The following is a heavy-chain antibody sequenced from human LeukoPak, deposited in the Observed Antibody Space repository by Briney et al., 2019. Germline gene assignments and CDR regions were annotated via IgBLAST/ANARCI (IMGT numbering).Heavy chain of an antibody. CDR1: GGSFSGYY. D-gene: IGHD3-10*01. CDR3: ARHRDYYGSGSYYNVPSYYFDY. CDR2: INHSGST. V-gene: IGHV4-34*01. Sequence: SETLSLTCAVYGGSFSGYYWSWIRQPPGKGLEWIGEINHSGSTNYNPSLKSRVTISVDTSKNQFSLKLSSVTAADTAVYYCARHRDYYGSGSYYNVPSYYFDYWGQGTLVTVSS. J-gene: IGHJ4*02.